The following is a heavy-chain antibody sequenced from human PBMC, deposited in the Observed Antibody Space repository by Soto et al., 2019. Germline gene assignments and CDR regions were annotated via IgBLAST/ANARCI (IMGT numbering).Heavy chain of an antibody. Sequence: PGESLKISCKGSGYSFNKYWIGWVRQMPGKGLEWMGVIYPGDSDIRYGPSFQGHVTISADKSISTAYLQWSSLKASDTAMYYCARRPIFGVGIRDNGMDVWGQGTTVTVSS. V-gene: IGHV5-51*01. D-gene: IGHD3-3*01. CDR2: IYPGDSDI. CDR3: ARRPIFGVGIRDNGMDV. CDR1: GYSFNKYW. J-gene: IGHJ6*02.